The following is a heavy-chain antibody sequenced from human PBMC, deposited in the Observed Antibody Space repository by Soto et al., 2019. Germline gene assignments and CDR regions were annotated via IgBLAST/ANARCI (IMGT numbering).Heavy chain of an antibody. CDR3: ARVWFGEFYYYYYGMDV. V-gene: IGHV3-48*03. J-gene: IGHJ6*02. CDR2: ISSSGSTI. CDR1: GFTFSSYE. D-gene: IGHD3-10*01. Sequence: EVQLLESGGGLVQPGGSLRLSCAASGFTFSSYEMNWVRQAPGKGLEWVSYISSSGSTIYYADSVKGRFTISRDNAKNSLYLQMNSLRAEDTAVYYCARVWFGEFYYYYYGMDVWGQGTTVTVSS.